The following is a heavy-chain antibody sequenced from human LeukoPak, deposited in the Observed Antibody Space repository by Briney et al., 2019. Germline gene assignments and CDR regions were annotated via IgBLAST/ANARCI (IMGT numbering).Heavy chain of an antibody. D-gene: IGHD5-12*01. Sequence: SETLSLTCTVSGGSISSYYWSWIRQPPGKGLEWVGSIYYSGSTNYNPSLKSRVTISVETTTNQSCLKLSSVTDADTAVYYCARTSGYYMFNYFGYWGQGTLVTVSS. V-gene: IGHV4-59*08. J-gene: IGHJ4*02. CDR2: IYYSGST. CDR1: GGSISSYY. CDR3: ARTSGYYMFNYFGY.